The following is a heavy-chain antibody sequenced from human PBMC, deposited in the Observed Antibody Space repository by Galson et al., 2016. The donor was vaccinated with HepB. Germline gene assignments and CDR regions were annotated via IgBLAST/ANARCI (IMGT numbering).Heavy chain of an antibody. CDR3: ARIGYGVSGGNGFDP. Sequence: LSLTCIVSGDSIISDSYHYWSWIRQPVGKGLEWVGLIYTTGSTSYNPSLKSRLTMSLDTSKNQFSLELGSVTAADTAIYYYCARIGYGVSGGNGFDPWGQGTLVTVSS. D-gene: IGHD2-15*01. V-gene: IGHV4-61*02. CDR1: GDSIISDSYHY. J-gene: IGHJ5*02. CDR2: IYTTGST.